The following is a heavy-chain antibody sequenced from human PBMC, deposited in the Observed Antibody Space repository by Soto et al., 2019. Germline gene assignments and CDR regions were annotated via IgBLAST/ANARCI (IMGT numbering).Heavy chain of an antibody. J-gene: IGHJ3*02. CDR3: VKGVPRYDFWSGYLVDAFDI. Sequence: GGSLRLSCSASGFTFSSYAMHWVRQAPGKGLEYVSAISSNGGSTYYAYSVKGRFTISRDNSKNTLYLQMSSLRAEDTAVYYCVKGVPRYDFWSGYLVDAFDIWGQGTMVTVSS. D-gene: IGHD3-3*01. V-gene: IGHV3-64D*08. CDR1: GFTFSSYA. CDR2: ISSNGGST.